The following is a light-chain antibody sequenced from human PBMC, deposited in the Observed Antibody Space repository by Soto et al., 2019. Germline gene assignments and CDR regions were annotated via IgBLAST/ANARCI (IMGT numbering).Light chain of an antibody. CDR3: QQYDDWLRLT. CDR1: QSVNIY. CDR2: DAS. V-gene: IGKV3D-15*01. Sequence: EIVLTQSPATLSLSPGERATLSCRASQSVNIYLAWYQQKPGQAPRLLIYDASNRATGIPARFSGSGSGTEFNPTISSLQSEDFAVYFCQQYDDWLRLTFGGGTKVDI. J-gene: IGKJ4*01.